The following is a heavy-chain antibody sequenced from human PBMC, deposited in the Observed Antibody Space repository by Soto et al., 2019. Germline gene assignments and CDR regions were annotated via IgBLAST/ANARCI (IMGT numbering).Heavy chain of an antibody. V-gene: IGHV3-30-3*01. D-gene: IGHD2-2*01. CDR3: ATTRVGPCSSSICFSGIFDGMDV. CDR2: ISYDGTIT. CDR1: GFPISNYG. J-gene: IGHJ6*02. Sequence: GSLRLSCGASGFPISNYGRHWVRQAPGKGLEWVAVISYDGTITYYADSVKGRFTISRDNSKNTLYLQMNSLRTEDTAVYYCATTRVGPCSSSICFSGIFDGMDVWGQGTTVTVSS.